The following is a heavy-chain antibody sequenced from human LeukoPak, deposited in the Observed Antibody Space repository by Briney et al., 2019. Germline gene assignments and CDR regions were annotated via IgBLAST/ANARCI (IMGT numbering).Heavy chain of an antibody. J-gene: IGHJ4*02. V-gene: IGHV1-2*02. Sequence: ASVKVSCKASGYTFTGYYMHWVRQAPGQGLEWMGWINPNSGGTNYAQKFQGRATMTRDTSISTAYMELSRLRSDDTAVYYCARGEAFGGVIVDYWGQGTLVTVSS. CDR1: GYTFTGYY. CDR2: INPNSGGT. CDR3: ARGEAFGGVIVDY. D-gene: IGHD3-16*02.